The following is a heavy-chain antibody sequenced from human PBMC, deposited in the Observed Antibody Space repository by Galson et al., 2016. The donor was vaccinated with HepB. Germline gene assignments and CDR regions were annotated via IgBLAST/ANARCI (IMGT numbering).Heavy chain of an antibody. D-gene: IGHD3-3*01. J-gene: IGHJ5*02. V-gene: IGHV4-59*01. CDR1: GGSISGYY. Sequence: LTCTVSGGSISGYYWSWIRQTPGKGLEWIGYIYYGGNTNYSPSLKSRITMSVDTSRNQFSLNLTSVTAGDTAGYYCARGGRLGITIFGGEKQNGFDPWGQGTLVTVSS. CDR2: IYYGGNT. CDR3: ARGGRLGITIFGGEKQNGFDP.